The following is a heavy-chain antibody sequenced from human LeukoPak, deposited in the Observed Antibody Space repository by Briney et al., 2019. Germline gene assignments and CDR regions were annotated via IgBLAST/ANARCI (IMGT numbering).Heavy chain of an antibody. CDR2: IYYSGST. Sequence: SETLSLTCTVSGGSISSGGYYWSWIRQHPGKGLEWIGYIYYSGSTYYNPSLKSRVTISVDTSKNQFSLKLSSVTAADTAVYYCARGSLGTGTTFGYWGQGTLVTVSS. CDR3: ARGSLGTGTTFGY. V-gene: IGHV4-30-4*08. CDR1: GGSISSGGYY. J-gene: IGHJ4*02. D-gene: IGHD1-1*01.